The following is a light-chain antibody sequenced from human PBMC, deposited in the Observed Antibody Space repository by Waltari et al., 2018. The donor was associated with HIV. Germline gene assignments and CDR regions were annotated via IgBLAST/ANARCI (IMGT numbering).Light chain of an antibody. CDR1: ENINNS. Sequence: EIVLTQSPATLSLSPGERATLSCTASENINNSLAWYQQKPGQPPRLVLYDASNRAPGVPDRFSGGGSETHFALTISSLEPEDFAVYYCQQRRNWPLTFGGGTKVEMK. CDR3: QQRRNWPLT. V-gene: IGKV3-11*01. J-gene: IGKJ4*01. CDR2: DAS.